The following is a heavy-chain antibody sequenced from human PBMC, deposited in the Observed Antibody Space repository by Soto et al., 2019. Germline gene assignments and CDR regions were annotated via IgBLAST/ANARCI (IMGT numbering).Heavy chain of an antibody. Sequence: SETLSLTCTVSGGSISSDFWSWIRQPPGKGLEWIGYISISGNTDYSPPLKSRATISADTSRNQFSLKLRSVNNADTAVYYCASHDSSFFDYWGQGTLVTVSS. V-gene: IGHV4-59*01. CDR1: GGSISSDF. J-gene: IGHJ4*02. CDR3: ASHDSSFFDY. CDR2: ISISGNT. D-gene: IGHD3-22*01.